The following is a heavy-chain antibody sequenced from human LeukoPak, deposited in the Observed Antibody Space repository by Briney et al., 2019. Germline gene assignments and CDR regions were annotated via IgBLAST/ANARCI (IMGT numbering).Heavy chain of an antibody. D-gene: IGHD6-19*01. V-gene: IGHV3-23*01. CDR2: ISGGGERT. J-gene: IGHJ5*02. CDR3: GKDGGQYSSGPEFDP. CDR1: GIVFSNTA. Sequence: PGGSLRLSCAASGIVFSNTAMNWARQSPGRGLECVSAISGGGERTFYADSVKGRFTISGDNSKNMVYLQMNSLRADDTAIYYCGKDGGQYSSGPEFDPRGQGALVTVSS.